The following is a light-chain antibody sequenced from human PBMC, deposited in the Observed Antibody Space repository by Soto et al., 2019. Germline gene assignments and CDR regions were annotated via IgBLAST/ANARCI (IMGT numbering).Light chain of an antibody. CDR2: EVT. Sequence: QSVLTQPASVSGSPGQSITISCTGISGDVGGHNYVSWDQQHPGRAPKLMIYEVTNRPSGVSNRFSGSKSGNAASLTISGLQAEDEADYYCTSYTRSATPYIYGSGTKVTVL. J-gene: IGLJ1*01. CDR3: TSYTRSATPYI. CDR1: SGDVGGHNY. V-gene: IGLV2-14*01.